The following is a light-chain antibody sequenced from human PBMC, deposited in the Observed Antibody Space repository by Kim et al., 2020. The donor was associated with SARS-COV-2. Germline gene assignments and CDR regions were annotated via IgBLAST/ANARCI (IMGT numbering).Light chain of an antibody. CDR1: QSISSH. J-gene: IGKJ2*01. CDR2: KAS. CDR3: QQYNSYSGYT. V-gene: IGKV1-5*03. Sequence: DIQMTQSPSSLSASVGDRVTITCRTTQSISSHLNWYQQKPGKAPKLLIYKASSLESGVPSRFSGSGSGTEFTLTISSLQPDDFATYYCQQYNSYSGYTFGQGTKLEIK.